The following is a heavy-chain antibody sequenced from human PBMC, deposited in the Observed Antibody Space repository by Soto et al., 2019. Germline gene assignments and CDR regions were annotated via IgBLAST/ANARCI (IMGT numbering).Heavy chain of an antibody. CDR1: GFSLSSTRMA. CDR3: AHIVVAGLGYYFDY. V-gene: IGHV2-5*02. J-gene: IGHJ4*02. D-gene: IGHD6-19*01. CDR2: IYWDDDK. Sequence: QITLKESGPTLVKPTQTLTLTCTFSGFSLSSTRMAVGWIRKPPGKALEWLALIYWDDDKRYSSFLKSRLTITKDTSKIQVVLTMSYMEPVDTARYYCAHIVVAGLGYYFDYWGQRTLVTVSS.